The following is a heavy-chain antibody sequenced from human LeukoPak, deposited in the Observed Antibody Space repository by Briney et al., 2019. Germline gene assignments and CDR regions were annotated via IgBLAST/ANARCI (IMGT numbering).Heavy chain of an antibody. CDR2: IYSGGST. CDR1: GFTVSSNY. Sequence: GGSLRLSCAASGFTVSSNYMSWVRQAPGKRLEWVSVIYSGGSTYYADSVKGRFTISRDNSKNTLYLQMNSLRAEDTAVYYCAREPYSSGSYGMDVWGQGTTVTVSS. D-gene: IGHD6-19*01. V-gene: IGHV3-66*01. CDR3: AREPYSSGSYGMDV. J-gene: IGHJ6*02.